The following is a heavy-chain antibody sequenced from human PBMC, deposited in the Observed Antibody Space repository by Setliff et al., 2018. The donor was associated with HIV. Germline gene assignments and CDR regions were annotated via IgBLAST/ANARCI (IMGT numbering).Heavy chain of an antibody. V-gene: IGHV3-7*03. J-gene: IGHJ4*02. Sequence: PGGSLRLSCAASGFTFSGYAMNWVRQAPGKGLEWVANIKADGSEKYYVDSVKGRFTISRDNAKNSLFLQMNSLRVDDTAVYYCARGHYSSSSGWGRGTLVTVSS. D-gene: IGHD6-6*01. CDR2: IKADGSEK. CDR3: ARGHYSSSSG. CDR1: GFTFSGYA.